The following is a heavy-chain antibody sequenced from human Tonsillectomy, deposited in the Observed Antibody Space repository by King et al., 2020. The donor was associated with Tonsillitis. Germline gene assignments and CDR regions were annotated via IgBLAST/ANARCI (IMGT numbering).Heavy chain of an antibody. CDR3: AALPGGYCSGSTCYSFDY. V-gene: IGHV4-39*01. CDR2: IYYSGST. Sequence: QLQESGPGLVKPSETLSLTCTVSGGPISSSNYYWGWIRQPPGKGLEWIGSIYYSGSTYYNLSLKSRVTISVDTSKNQFSLKLSSVTAADTAVYYCAALPGGYCSGSTCYSFDYWGQGTLVTVSS. D-gene: IGHD2-15*01. CDR1: GGPISSSNYY. J-gene: IGHJ4*02.